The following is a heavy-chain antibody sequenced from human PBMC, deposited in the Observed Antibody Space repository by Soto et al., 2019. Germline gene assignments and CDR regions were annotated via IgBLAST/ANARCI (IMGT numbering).Heavy chain of an antibody. CDR2: ISGGGGSK. J-gene: IGHJ5*02. Sequence: GGSLRLSCAASGFTFSSYAMSWVRQAPGKGLEWVSAISGGGGSKYYADSVKGRFTISRDNSKNTLYLQKNSLRAEDTAVYYCARAANLRYFDWLPHDTWFDPWGQGTLVTVSS. CDR3: ARAANLRYFDWLPHDTWFDP. CDR1: GFTFSSYA. V-gene: IGHV3-23*01. D-gene: IGHD3-9*01.